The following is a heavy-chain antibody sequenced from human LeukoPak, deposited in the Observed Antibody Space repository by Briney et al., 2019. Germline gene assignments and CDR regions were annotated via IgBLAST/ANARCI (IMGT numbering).Heavy chain of an antibody. Sequence: GGSLRLSCAASGFTFSSYAMNWVRQAPGKGLEWVSYISSSSSTIYYADSVKGRFTISRDNAKNSLYLQMNSLRAEDTAVYYCASINYYDSSGYDYAENYWGQGTLVTVSS. D-gene: IGHD3-22*01. J-gene: IGHJ4*02. V-gene: IGHV3-48*01. CDR2: ISSSSSTI. CDR1: GFTFSSYA. CDR3: ASINYYDSSGYDYAENY.